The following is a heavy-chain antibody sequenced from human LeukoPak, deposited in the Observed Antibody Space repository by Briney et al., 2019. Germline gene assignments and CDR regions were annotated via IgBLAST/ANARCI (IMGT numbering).Heavy chain of an antibody. D-gene: IGHD1-7*01. Sequence: SETLSLTCAVYGGSFSGYYWSWIRQPPGKGLEWSGEINHSGSTNYNPSLKSRVTISVDTSKNQFSLKLSSVTAADTAVYYCARGNRNWNYGYYYYMDVWGKGTTVTVSS. CDR3: ARGNRNWNYGYYYYMDV. CDR1: GGSFSGYY. V-gene: IGHV4-34*01. J-gene: IGHJ6*03. CDR2: INHSGST.